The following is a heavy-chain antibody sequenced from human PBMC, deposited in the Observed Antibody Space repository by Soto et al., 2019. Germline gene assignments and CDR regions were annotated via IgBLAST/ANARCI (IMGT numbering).Heavy chain of an antibody. CDR2: ISGSGGNT. Sequence: PGGSLSLSCAASGFTFSSYVMSWVRQAPGTGLEWVSAISGSGGNTYYADSVKGRFTISRDNSKNTLFLQMNSLRAEDTALYFCAKEMGDYYDSSGSWFDPWGQGTLVTVSS. J-gene: IGHJ5*02. CDR1: GFTFSSYV. CDR3: AKEMGDYYDSSGSWFDP. V-gene: IGHV3-23*01. D-gene: IGHD3-22*01.